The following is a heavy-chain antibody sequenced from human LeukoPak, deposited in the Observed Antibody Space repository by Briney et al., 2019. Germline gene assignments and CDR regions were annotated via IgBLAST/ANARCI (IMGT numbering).Heavy chain of an antibody. D-gene: IGHD2-15*01. J-gene: IGHJ4*02. CDR1: GGTFSSYA. Sequence: SVKVSCKASGGTFSSYAISWVRQAPGQGLEWMGRIIPILGIANHAQKFQGRVTITADKSTSTAYMELSSLRSEDTAVYYCATLQRGYCSGGSCYYFDCWGQGTLVTVSS. V-gene: IGHV1-69*04. CDR3: ATLQRGYCSGGSCYYFDC. CDR2: IIPILGIA.